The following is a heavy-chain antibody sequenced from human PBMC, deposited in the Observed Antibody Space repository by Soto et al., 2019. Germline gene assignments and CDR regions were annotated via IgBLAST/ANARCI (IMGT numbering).Heavy chain of an antibody. CDR1: GFTLSKAW. V-gene: IGHV3-15*07. Sequence: EVQLVESGGGLVKPGGSLRLSCGASGFTLSKAWMNWVRQAPGKGLEWVGRIKNKTYGETTDYAAPVKGRFTISRDDSIHTLYLQMDSVKPEDTAVYYCTAMKDVSRGWFDPWGQGTLVTVSS. J-gene: IGHJ5*02. CDR2: IKNKTYGETT. CDR3: TAMKDVSRGWFDP. D-gene: IGHD2-15*01.